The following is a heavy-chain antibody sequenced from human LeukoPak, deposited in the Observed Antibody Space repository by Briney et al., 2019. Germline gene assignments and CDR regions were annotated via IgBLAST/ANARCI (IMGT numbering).Heavy chain of an antibody. CDR3: ARSPSWYYDSSGYYLPYWYFDL. Sequence: ASVKVSCKASGYTFSDYYIHWVRQAPGQGLEWMGWINPNSGGTNYAQKFQGRVTMTRDTSISTAYMELSRLRSDDTAVYYCARSPSWYYDSSGYYLPYWYFDLWGRGTLVTASS. D-gene: IGHD3-22*01. J-gene: IGHJ2*01. CDR1: GYTFSDYY. CDR2: INPNSGGT. V-gene: IGHV1-2*02.